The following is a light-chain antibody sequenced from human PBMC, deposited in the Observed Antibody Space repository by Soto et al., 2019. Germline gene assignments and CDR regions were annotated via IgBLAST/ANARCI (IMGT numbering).Light chain of an antibody. CDR2: AAS. J-gene: IGKJ1*01. Sequence: EIVMTQSPATLSVSPGERATLSCRASQSVSSNLAWYQQKPGQAPRLLIYAASTRATGIPARFSGSGSGTEFTLTISSLQSEDFAVYYCQHYNNCWTFGQGTKVHIK. CDR3: QHYNNCWT. CDR1: QSVSSN. V-gene: IGKV3-15*01.